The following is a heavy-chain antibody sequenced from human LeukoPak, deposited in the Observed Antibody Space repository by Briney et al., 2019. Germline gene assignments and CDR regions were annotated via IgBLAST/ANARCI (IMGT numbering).Heavy chain of an antibody. CDR2: ISGSGGST. D-gene: IGHD3-22*01. Sequence: GSLRLSCAASGFTFRAYAMHWVRQAPGKGLEWVSAISGSGGSTYYADSVKGRFTNSRDNSKNTLYLQMNSLRAEDTAVYYCAKDTGEYYDSSGYYGDDYWGQGTLVTVSS. J-gene: IGHJ4*02. V-gene: IGHV3-23*01. CDR1: GFTFRAYA. CDR3: AKDTGEYYDSSGYYGDDY.